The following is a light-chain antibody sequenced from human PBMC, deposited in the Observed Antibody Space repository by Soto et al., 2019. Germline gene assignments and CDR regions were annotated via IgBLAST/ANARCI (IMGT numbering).Light chain of an antibody. Sequence: DIQMTQSPSSLSASVGDRVTITCRASQSISSHLNWYQQKPGKAPKLLIYAASNLQSGVPSRFRGSGSETDFTLTITSLQPEDFATYYCQQSYTTPRTFGQGTKVDIK. CDR3: QQSYTTPRT. CDR2: AAS. CDR1: QSISSH. V-gene: IGKV1-39*01. J-gene: IGKJ1*01.